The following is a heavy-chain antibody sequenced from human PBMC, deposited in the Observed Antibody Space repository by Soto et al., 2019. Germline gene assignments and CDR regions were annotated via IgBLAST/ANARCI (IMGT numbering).Heavy chain of an antibody. CDR3: ARGRRGFDP. CDR1: GFTSSKYW. V-gene: IGHV3-7*01. CDR2: IKEDGSEK. Sequence: EVQVVESGGGLVQPGGSLRLSCAASGFTSSKYWMTWVRQAPGRGLEWVANIKEDGSEKSYVDSVKGRFTISRDNAKNSLSLQMNSLRAEDTAVYYCARGRRGFDPWVQGTLVTVSS. J-gene: IGHJ5*02.